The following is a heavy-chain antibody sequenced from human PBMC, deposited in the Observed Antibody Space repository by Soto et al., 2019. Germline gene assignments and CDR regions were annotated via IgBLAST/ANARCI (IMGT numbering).Heavy chain of an antibody. Sequence: GSLRLSCAASGFIFSNYAMSWVRQAPGRGLEWVSAISGGGDRTYYADSVKGRFTISRDNSKSTLYLQMNSLRADDTAVYYCANWVEGAMVYFDYWGLGTLVPVYS. V-gene: IGHV3-23*01. J-gene: IGHJ4*02. CDR2: ISGGGDRT. CDR1: GFIFSNYA. CDR3: ANWVEGAMVYFDY. D-gene: IGHD2-8*01.